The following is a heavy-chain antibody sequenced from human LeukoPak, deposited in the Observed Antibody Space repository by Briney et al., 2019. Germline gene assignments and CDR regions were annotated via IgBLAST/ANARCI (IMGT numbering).Heavy chain of an antibody. J-gene: IGHJ4*02. V-gene: IGHV3-30*03. CDR2: VSYDGSYK. CDR3: ARRAGAYSHPYDY. D-gene: IGHD4/OR15-4a*01. Sequence: GGSLRLSCAPSGFTFTNYAIHWVRQAPGKGLEWVALVSYDGSYKYYGDSVKGRFTISRDNSKNTLYLQMNSLRAEDTAVYYCARRAGAYSHPYDYWGQGTLVTVSS. CDR1: GFTFTNYA.